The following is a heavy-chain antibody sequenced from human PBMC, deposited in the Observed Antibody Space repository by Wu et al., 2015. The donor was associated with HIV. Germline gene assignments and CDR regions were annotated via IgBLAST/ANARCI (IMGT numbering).Heavy chain of an antibody. CDR3: ARDPGVGAPRYYFDY. J-gene: IGHJ4*02. CDR1: GYSFTRHK. D-gene: IGHD1-26*01. CDR2: MNSDGNGA. V-gene: IGHV1-46*01. Sequence: QVQLVQSGAEVKKLGASVMISCKASGYSFTRHKIHWLRQAPGQGLEWMGKMNSDGNGAYAQKFQDRITMTRDLSTTTVYMHLRRLKSEDTAVYYCARDPGVGAPRYYFDYWGQGTLVTVSS.